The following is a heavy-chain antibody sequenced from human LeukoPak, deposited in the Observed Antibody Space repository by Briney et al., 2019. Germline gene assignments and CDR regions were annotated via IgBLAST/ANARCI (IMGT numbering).Heavy chain of an antibody. CDR1: GGSISSYY. V-gene: IGHV4-4*07. CDR3: ARALAYYYDSSGYYPMYYFDY. Sequence: SETLSLTCTVSGGSISSYYWSWIRQPAGKGLEWIGRIYTRGSTNYNPSLKSRVTMSVDTSKNQFSLKLSSVTAADTAVYYCARALAYYYDSSGYYPMYYFDYWGQGTLVTVSS. CDR2: IYTRGST. D-gene: IGHD3-22*01. J-gene: IGHJ4*02.